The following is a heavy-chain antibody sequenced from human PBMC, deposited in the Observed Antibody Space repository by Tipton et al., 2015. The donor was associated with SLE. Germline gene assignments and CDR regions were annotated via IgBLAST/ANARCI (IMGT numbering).Heavy chain of an antibody. V-gene: IGHV3-23*01. CDR2: ISGSGSST. J-gene: IGHJ4*02. CDR1: GSTFSSYA. CDR3: AHRGTSSGYYYYFDY. D-gene: IGHD3-22*01. Sequence: SLRLSCAASGSTFSSYAMSWVRQAPGKGLEWVSGISGSGSSTYYADSLKGRFTISRDNSKNTLYLQMNSLRAEDTAVYYCAHRGTSSGYYYYFDYWGQGTLVTVSS.